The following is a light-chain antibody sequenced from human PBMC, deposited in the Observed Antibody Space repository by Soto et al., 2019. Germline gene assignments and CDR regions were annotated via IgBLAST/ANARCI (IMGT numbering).Light chain of an antibody. CDR1: SGSIASNY. Sequence: NFMLTQPHSVSESPGKTVTISCTRSSGSIASNYVQWYQQRPGSAPTTVIYEDNQRPSGVPDRFSCSIDSSSNSASLTISGLKTDDEADYYCQSYDSSNYVVFGGVTKVTVL. CDR2: EDN. V-gene: IGLV6-57*04. CDR3: QSYDSSNYVV. J-gene: IGLJ2*01.